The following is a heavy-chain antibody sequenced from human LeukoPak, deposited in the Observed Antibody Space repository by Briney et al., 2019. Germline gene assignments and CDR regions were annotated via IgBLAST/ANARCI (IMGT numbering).Heavy chain of an antibody. V-gene: IGHV3-23*01. J-gene: IGHJ2*01. Sequence: GGSLRLSCAASGFTFSSYAMSWVRQAPGEGLEWVSAISGSGGSTYYADSVKGRFTISRDNSKNTLYLQMNSLRAEDTAVYYCAKGLGYCSSTSPHCSYFDLWGRGTLVTVSS. D-gene: IGHD2-2*01. CDR2: ISGSGGST. CDR3: AKGLGYCSSTSPHCSYFDL. CDR1: GFTFSSYA.